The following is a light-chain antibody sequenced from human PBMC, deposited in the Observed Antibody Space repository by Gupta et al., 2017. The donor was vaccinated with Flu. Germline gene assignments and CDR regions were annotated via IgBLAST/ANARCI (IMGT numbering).Light chain of an antibody. Sequence: QSTLTQPASVSGYPGQSITISCTGTSSDVGSYNLVSWYQQHPGKAPKLMIYEGSKRASGVSNRFSGSKSGNTASLTISGLQAEDEADYYCCSYAGSSTLWVFGGGTKLTVL. CDR1: SSDVGSYNL. V-gene: IGLV2-23*03. CDR2: EGS. J-gene: IGLJ3*02. CDR3: CSYAGSSTLWV.